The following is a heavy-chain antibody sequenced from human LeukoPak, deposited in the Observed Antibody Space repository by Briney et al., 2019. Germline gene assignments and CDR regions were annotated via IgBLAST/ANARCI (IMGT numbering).Heavy chain of an antibody. CDR2: ISGSGSNT. CDR3: AKDLHPYYYGSGSYHDY. D-gene: IGHD3-10*01. J-gene: IGHJ4*02. V-gene: IGHV3-23*01. Sequence: PGGSLRLSCVASGFSFSSYWMTWVRQAPGKGLEWVSDISGSGSNTYYADSVKGRFTISRDNSKNTLYLQMNSLRVEDTAVYYCAKDLHPYYYGSGSYHDYWGQGTLVTVSS. CDR1: GFSFSSYW.